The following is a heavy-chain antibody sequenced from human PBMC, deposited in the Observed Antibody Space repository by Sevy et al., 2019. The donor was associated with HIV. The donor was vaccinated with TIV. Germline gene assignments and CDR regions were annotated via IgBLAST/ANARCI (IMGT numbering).Heavy chain of an antibody. Sequence: ASVKVSCKASGGTFSSYAISWVRQAPGQGLEWMGGIIPIFGTANYAQKFQGRVTITADESTSTAYMELSSLRSEDTAVNYCASRPYYYDSSGYYRIDYYYYYGMDVWGQRTTVTVSS. D-gene: IGHD3-22*01. CDR1: GGTFSSYA. CDR3: ASRPYYYDSSGYYRIDYYYYYGMDV. CDR2: IIPIFGTA. V-gene: IGHV1-69*13. J-gene: IGHJ6*02.